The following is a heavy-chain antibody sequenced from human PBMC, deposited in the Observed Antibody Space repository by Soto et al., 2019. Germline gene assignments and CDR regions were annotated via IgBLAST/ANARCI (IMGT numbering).Heavy chain of an antibody. CDR1: GFNFSSYG. D-gene: IGHD2-15*01. Sequence: PGGSLRLSCAASGFNFSSYGMHCVRQAPGKGLEWSAVISYDGNNKDYGDSVKGRFTISRDNSKKTRYLEMNGLRVEDTAVYYCARSLPRYCSGGTCFTRPPLDYWGQGILVNVSS. CDR2: ISYDGNNK. V-gene: IGHV3-30*03. CDR3: ARSLPRYCSGGTCFTRPPLDY. J-gene: IGHJ4*02.